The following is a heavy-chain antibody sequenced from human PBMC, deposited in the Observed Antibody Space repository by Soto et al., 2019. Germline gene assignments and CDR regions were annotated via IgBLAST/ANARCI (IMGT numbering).Heavy chain of an antibody. D-gene: IGHD5-18*01. CDR2: ISDIAST. CDR1: GGTISSGNYY. CDR3: ASNSYGSTFCDY. Sequence: PSETLSLTCTASGGTISSGNYYWIRIRQPPGKDLESMSFISDIASTYYSTYLKSGCPISVGTSKSQFSLNVSFVNAAATAVYDCASNSYGSTFCDYWGQGSMVAASS. J-gene: IGHJ4*02. V-gene: IGHV4-30-4*08.